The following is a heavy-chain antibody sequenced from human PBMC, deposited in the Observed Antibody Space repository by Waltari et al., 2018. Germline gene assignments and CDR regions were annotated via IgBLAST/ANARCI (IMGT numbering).Heavy chain of an antibody. D-gene: IGHD2-15*01. CDR3: AREKLMGEYIDY. CDR2: IKWNGGST. V-gene: IGHV3-20*04. J-gene: IGHJ4*02. Sequence: EVQLVESGGGVRRPGGSLRLSCAASGFNFDDHGMRWVRQAPGKGVGWVSSIKWNGGSTCYADAVRGRFTISRDNAKNSLYLQMNSLRADDTALYYCAREKLMGEYIDYWGQGTLVTVSS. CDR1: GFNFDDHG.